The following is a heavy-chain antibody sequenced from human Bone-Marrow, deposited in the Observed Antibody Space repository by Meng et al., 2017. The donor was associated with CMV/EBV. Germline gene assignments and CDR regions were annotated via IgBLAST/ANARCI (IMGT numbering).Heavy chain of an antibody. D-gene: IGHD3-22*01. J-gene: IGHJ4*02. CDR3: ARTDYYDSSGYSFFDY. CDR2: INPSGGGT. Sequence: ASVKVSCKASGGTFSSYAISWVRQAPGQGLEWMGIINPSGGGTNYAQKFQGRVTMTRDTSIGTAYMELSRLRSDDTAVYYCARTDYYDSSGYSFFDYWGQGTLVTVSS. CDR1: GGTFSSYA. V-gene: IGHV1-2*02.